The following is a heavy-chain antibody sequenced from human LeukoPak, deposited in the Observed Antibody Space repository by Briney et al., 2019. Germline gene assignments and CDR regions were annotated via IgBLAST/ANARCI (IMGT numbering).Heavy chain of an antibody. CDR1: GGSISSGSYY. J-gene: IGHJ5*02. Sequence: SQTLSLTCTVSGGSISSGSYYWRWIRQPAGKGLVWIGRIYTSGSTHYNPALKSRVTISVDTSKKQFSLKLSSVTAEDTAVYYCAREGPVGAVVKFTRNWFDPWGEESLVTVSS. V-gene: IGHV4-61*02. CDR2: IYTSGST. D-gene: IGHD1-26*01. CDR3: AREGPVGAVVKFTRNWFDP.